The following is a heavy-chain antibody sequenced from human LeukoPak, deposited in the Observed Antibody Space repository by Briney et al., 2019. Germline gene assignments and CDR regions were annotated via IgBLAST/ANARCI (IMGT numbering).Heavy chain of an antibody. V-gene: IGHV3-48*02. J-gene: IGHJ3*02. Sequence: GSLRLSCASSGFTFSTSSMNWVPQTPGKGLEWLSYISGSSTKILYADSLKGRFTISRDNAKNSLYLEMNSLRDEDTAVYYCASDFLGFGDYYAFNIWGQGTMVSVSS. CDR3: ASDFLGFGDYYAFNI. CDR2: ISGSSTKI. D-gene: IGHD3-10*01. CDR1: GFTFSTSS.